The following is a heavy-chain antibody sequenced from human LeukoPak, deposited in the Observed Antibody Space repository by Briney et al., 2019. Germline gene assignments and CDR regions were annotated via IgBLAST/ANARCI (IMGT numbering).Heavy chain of an antibody. CDR1: GFTFSSYW. CDR3: ARAGELRYMDV. V-gene: IGHV3-7*01. J-gene: IGHJ6*03. D-gene: IGHD3-16*01. CDR2: IKHDGSVQ. Sequence: PGGSLRLSCAASGFTFSSYWMSWVRQAPGKGLEWVANIKHDGSVQYCVDSVKGRFTISRDNAKNSLFLQMSSLRADDTAIYYCARAGELRYMDVWGKGTAVTVSS.